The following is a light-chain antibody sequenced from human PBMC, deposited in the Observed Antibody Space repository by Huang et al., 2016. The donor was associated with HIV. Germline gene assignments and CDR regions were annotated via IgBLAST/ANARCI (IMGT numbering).Light chain of an antibody. V-gene: IGKV1-12*01. CDR2: AAS. CDR1: QDIGTW. CDR3: QQSDRFPLT. Sequence: DIQMTQSPSSVSASVGDKVTITCRASQDIGTWLAWYQQKPGKAPKLLIFAASRLHDAVPPRFSGTGSGTSFTLTITNLQPDDFATYYCQQSDRFPLTFGGGTRVDIK. J-gene: IGKJ4*01.